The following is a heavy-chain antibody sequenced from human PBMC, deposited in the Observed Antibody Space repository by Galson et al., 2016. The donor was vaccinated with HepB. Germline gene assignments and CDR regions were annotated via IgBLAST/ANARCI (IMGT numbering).Heavy chain of an antibody. CDR1: GFSLNTSGVG. V-gene: IGHV2-5*02. J-gene: IGHJ4*02. Sequence: PALVKPTQTLTLTCTFSGFSLNTSGVGVGWIRQPPGKTLEWLALIYWDDDQRYSPSLKSRLTIAKDTSKNQVVLTMTNMDPVDTATFFCVHFHQWLIYYWGQGTLVTVSS. CDR3: VHFHQWLIYY. CDR2: IYWDDDQ. D-gene: IGHD6-19*01.